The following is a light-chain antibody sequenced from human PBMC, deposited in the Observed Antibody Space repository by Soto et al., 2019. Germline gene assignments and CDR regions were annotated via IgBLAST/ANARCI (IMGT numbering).Light chain of an antibody. CDR3: CSYADNSDYV. Sequence: QSALTQPRAVSGSPGQSVTISCTGTSSDVGGYNYVSWYQQLPGKAPKLMIYEVTRRPSGVPDRFSGSKSGNTASLNVSGLQAEDEADYYCCSYADNSDYVFGTGTKVTVL. V-gene: IGLV2-11*01. CDR2: EVT. J-gene: IGLJ1*01. CDR1: SSDVGGYNY.